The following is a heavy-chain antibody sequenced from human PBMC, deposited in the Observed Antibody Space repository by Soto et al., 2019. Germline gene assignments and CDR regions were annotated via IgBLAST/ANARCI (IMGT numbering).Heavy chain of an antibody. CDR3: ARITTIQLGGYYYYYGMDV. V-gene: IGHV6-1*01. CDR1: GSSVSSNIAA. CDR2: TYYRSKWYN. D-gene: IGHD3-22*01. Sequence: SQTLSLTCAISGSSVSSNIAAWNFIRQSPSRGLYRLGRTYYRSKWYNDYSVSVKSRITINPDTSKNQFSLQLNSVTPEDTAVYYCARITTIQLGGYYYYYGMDVWGQGTTVTVSS. J-gene: IGHJ6*02.